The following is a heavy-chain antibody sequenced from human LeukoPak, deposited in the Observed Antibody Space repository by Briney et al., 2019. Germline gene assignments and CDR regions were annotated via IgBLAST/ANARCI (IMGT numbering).Heavy chain of an antibody. CDR3: AKRLGYCSGGSCPRDP. Sequence: GGSLRLSCAASGFTFSSYAMSWVRQAPGKGLGWVSAISGSGGSTYYADSVKGRFTISRDNSKNTLYLQMNSLRAEDTAVYYCAKRLGYCSGGSCPRDPWGQGTRVTVSS. J-gene: IGHJ5*02. CDR2: ISGSGGST. D-gene: IGHD2-15*01. CDR1: GFTFSSYA. V-gene: IGHV3-23*01.